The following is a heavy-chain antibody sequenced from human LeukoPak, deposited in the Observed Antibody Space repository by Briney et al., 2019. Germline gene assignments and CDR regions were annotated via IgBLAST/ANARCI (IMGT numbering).Heavy chain of an antibody. CDR2: IYYSGST. D-gene: IGHD6-19*01. Sequence: SETLSLTCTVSGGSISSSSYYWGWIRQPPGKGLEWIGSIYYSGSTFYNPSLKSRDTISLDTSKNQFSRKLSSVTAADTAVYYCAREYIAVAGTPDAFDIWGQGTMVTVSS. V-gene: IGHV4-39*07. J-gene: IGHJ3*02. CDR3: AREYIAVAGTPDAFDI. CDR1: GGSISSSSYY.